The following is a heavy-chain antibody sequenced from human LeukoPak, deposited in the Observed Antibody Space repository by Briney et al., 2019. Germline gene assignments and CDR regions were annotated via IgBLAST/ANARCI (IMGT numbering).Heavy chain of an antibody. CDR3: ARDLYDFWSGYLLGRFDP. CDR1: GYTFTGYS. V-gene: IGHV1-2*02. Sequence: ASVKASCTASGYTFTGYSMHWVRQAPGQGLEWKGWINPNSGGTNYAQKFQGRVTMTRDTSISTAYMELSRLTSDYTAVYYCARDLYDFWSGYLLGRFDPWGQGTLVTVSS. CDR2: INPNSGGT. D-gene: IGHD3-3*01. J-gene: IGHJ5*02.